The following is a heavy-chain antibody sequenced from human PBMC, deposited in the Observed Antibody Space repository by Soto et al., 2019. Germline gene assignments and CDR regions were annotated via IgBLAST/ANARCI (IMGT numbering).Heavy chain of an antibody. CDR1: GFTFSSYA. CDR2: ISYDGSNK. D-gene: IGHD1-26*01. J-gene: IGHJ6*02. Sequence: HPRGSLRLSCAASGFTFSSYAMHFFRHSPCKWLEWVAVISYDGSNKYYADSVKGRFTISRDNSKNTLYLQMNSLRAEDTAVYYRARDTRPEWELDYYYGMDVWGQGTTVTV. CDR3: ARDTRPEWELDYYYGMDV. V-gene: IGHV3-30-3*01.